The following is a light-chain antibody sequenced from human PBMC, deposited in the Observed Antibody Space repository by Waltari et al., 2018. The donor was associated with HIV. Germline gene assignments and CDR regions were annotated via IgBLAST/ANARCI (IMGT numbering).Light chain of an antibody. CDR1: QFISTS. CDR2: DAS. V-gene: IGKV1-12*01. CDR3: QQANSFPHT. Sequence: DIQMTQSPSSMSASVGDEVTTTCRATQFISTSLAWYQQRPNRAPKLLIFDASRLQSGAPSRFSGRGSGTQFTLTINSLQPEDVATYYCQQANSFPHTFGQGT. J-gene: IGKJ2*01.